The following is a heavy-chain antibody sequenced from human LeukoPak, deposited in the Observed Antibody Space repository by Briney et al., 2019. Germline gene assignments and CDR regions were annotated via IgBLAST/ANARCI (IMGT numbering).Heavy chain of an antibody. Sequence: GGSLRLSCAASGFTFSSYAMSWVRQAPGKGLEWVSAISGSGGSTYYADSVKGRFTISRDNSKNTLYLQMNSLRAEDTAVYYCAKDPMVRGVFEYFDYWGQGTLATVSS. CDR2: ISGSGGST. V-gene: IGHV3-23*01. D-gene: IGHD3-10*01. CDR1: GFTFSSYA. CDR3: AKDPMVRGVFEYFDY. J-gene: IGHJ4*02.